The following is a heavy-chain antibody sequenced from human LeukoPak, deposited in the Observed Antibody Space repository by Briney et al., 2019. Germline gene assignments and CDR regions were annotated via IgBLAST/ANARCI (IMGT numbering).Heavy chain of an antibody. CDR1: GFTFSDYY. CDR2: MSRSGTYI. CDR3: ASGRVVTAPPNAEYFQH. V-gene: IGHV3-11*01. J-gene: IGHJ1*01. D-gene: IGHD2-21*02. Sequence: GGSLRLSCAASGFTFSDYYMSWIRQAPGKGLEWLSYMSRSGTYIYYADSVKGRFTISRDNSKNTLYLQMNSLRAEDTAVYYCASGRVVTAPPNAEYFQHWGQGTLVTVSS.